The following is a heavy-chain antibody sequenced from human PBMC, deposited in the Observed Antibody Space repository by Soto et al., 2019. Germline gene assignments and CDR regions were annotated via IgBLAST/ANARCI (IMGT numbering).Heavy chain of an antibody. CDR3: VRQGIGDLHGLVDV. Sequence: QVQLQQSGPGLVKPSETLSLTCTVSSGPSRSHNWGWIRQPPGGGLEWIGYIYHAGDTSYNPSLSSRVTIPADTSTNHISLTLRSVTAADTAGYDCVRQGIGDLHGLVDVWGQGTRVSVSS. CDR2: IYHAGDT. V-gene: IGHV4-59*08. J-gene: IGHJ6*02. D-gene: IGHD3-10*01. CDR1: SGPSRSHN.